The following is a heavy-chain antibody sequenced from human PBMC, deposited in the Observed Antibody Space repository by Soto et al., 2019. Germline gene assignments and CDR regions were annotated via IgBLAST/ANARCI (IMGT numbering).Heavy chain of an antibody. V-gene: IGHV1-69*13. D-gene: IGHD6-6*01. Sequence: SVKVSCKASGGTFSSYAISWVRQAPGQGLEWMGGIIPIFGTANYAQKFQGRVTITADESTSTAYMELSSLRSEDTAVYYCARRPYSSSSTTYFDYSGQGTLVTVSS. CDR1: GGTFSSYA. J-gene: IGHJ4*02. CDR2: IIPIFGTA. CDR3: ARRPYSSSSTTYFDY.